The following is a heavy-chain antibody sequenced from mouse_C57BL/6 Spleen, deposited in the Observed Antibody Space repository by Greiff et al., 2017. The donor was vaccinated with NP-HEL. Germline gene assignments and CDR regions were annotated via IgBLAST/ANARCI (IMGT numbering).Heavy chain of an antibody. J-gene: IGHJ2*01. D-gene: IGHD4-1*01. CDR3: TASNWVVDY. V-gene: IGHV1-5*01. CDR1: GYTFTSYW. CDR2: IYPGNSDT. Sequence: VQLQQSGTVLARPGASVKMSCKTSGYTFTSYWMHWVKQRPGQGLEWIGAIYPGNSDTSYNQKFKGKAKLTAVTPASTAYMELSSLTNEDSAVYYCTASNWVVDYWGQGTTLTVSS.